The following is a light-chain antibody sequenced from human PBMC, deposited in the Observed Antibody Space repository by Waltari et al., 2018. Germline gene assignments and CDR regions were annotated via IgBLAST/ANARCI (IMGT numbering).Light chain of an antibody. J-gene: IGLJ3*02. V-gene: IGLV3-25*03. CDR2: KDT. Sequence: YELKQPPSVSVSPGRTARITCSGDAFPNQYASWCQQKPGQAPVVVIYKDTDRPSGIPGRFSGSSSGTTVTFTIRGVQAEDAADYYRQSGDSSGTSWVFGGGTKLTVL. CDR1: AFPNQY. CDR3: QSGDSSGTSWV.